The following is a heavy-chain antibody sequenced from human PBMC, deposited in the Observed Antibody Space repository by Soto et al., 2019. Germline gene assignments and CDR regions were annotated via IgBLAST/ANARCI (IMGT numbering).Heavy chain of an antibody. CDR2: VFYNGTT. V-gene: IGHV4-39*01. CDR1: GGSINTNNYY. J-gene: IGHJ5*02. Sequence: SETLSLTCTVSGGSINTNNYYWGWVREPPGKGLEWIGRVFYNGTTYYSPSHKSRVTISLDPSRTQFSLKLESVTAADTAVYFCARLVVVSPVANAWGQGTLVTVSS. CDR3: ARLVVVSPVANA. D-gene: IGHD2-15*01.